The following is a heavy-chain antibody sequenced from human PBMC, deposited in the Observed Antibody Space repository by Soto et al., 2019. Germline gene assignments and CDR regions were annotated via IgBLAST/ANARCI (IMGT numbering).Heavy chain of an antibody. CDR1: GFTFSSYA. Sequence: EVQLLESGGGLVQPGGSLRLSCAASGFTFSSYAMSWVRQAPGKGLEWVSAISGSGGSTYYADSVKGRFTISRDNSKNTLYLQMNSLRAEDTAVYYCRRSPDLYYYYMDVWGKGTTVTVSS. CDR3: RRSPDLYYYYMDV. CDR2: ISGSGGST. J-gene: IGHJ6*03. V-gene: IGHV3-23*01.